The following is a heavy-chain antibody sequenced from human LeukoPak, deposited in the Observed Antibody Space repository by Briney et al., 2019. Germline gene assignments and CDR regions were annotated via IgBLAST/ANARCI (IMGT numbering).Heavy chain of an antibody. CDR2: ISGSGGST. D-gene: IGHD4-11*01. J-gene: IGHJ4*02. Sequence: GGSLRLSCAASGFTFSSYAMSWVRQAPGKGLEWVSVISGSGGSTYYRDSVKGRFTISRDNAKNTLYLQMNSLRAEDTAVYYCARSNQADDYWGQGTLVTVSS. V-gene: IGHV3-23*01. CDR1: GFTFSSYA. CDR3: ARSNQADDY.